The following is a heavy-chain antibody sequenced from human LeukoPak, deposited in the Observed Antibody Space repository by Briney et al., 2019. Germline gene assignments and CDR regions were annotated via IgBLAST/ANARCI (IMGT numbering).Heavy chain of an antibody. D-gene: IGHD6-13*01. CDR1: GYTFTGYY. V-gene: IGHV1-2*02. CDR2: INPNSGGT. Sequence: ASVKVSCKASGYTFTGYYMHWVRQAPGQGLEWMGWINPNSGGTNYARKFQGRVTMTRDTSISTAYMELSRLRSDDTAVYYCARAWGSAAAPDYWGQGTLVTVSS. J-gene: IGHJ4*02. CDR3: ARAWGSAAAPDY.